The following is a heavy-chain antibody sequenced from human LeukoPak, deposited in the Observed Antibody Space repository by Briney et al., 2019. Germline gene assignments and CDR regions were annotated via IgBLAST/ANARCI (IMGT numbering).Heavy chain of an antibody. V-gene: IGHV1-69*05. D-gene: IGHD3-22*01. J-gene: IGHJ4*02. CDR2: IIPIFGTA. CDR1: GGTFSSYA. Sequence: ASVKVSCKASGGTFSSYAISWVRQAPGQGLEWMGRIIPIFGTANYAQKFQGRVTITTDESTSTAYMELSSLGSEDTAVYYCARDPEYYYDSSGYFGYFDYWGQGTLVTVSS. CDR3: ARDPEYYYDSSGYFGYFDY.